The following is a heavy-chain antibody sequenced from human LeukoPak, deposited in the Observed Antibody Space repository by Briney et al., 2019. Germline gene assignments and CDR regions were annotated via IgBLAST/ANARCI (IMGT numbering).Heavy chain of an antibody. V-gene: IGHV4-34*01. CDR1: GGSFSGYY. CDR3: ARGAYYYDSSGAGFRYYYYYYGMDV. D-gene: IGHD3-22*01. J-gene: IGHJ6*02. Sequence: SETLSLTRAVYGGSFSGYYWSWIRQPPGKGLEWIGEINHSGSTNYNPSLKGRVTISVDTSKNQFSLKLSSVTAADTAVYYCARGAYYYDSSGAGFRYYYYYYGMDVWGQGTTVTVSS. CDR2: INHSGST.